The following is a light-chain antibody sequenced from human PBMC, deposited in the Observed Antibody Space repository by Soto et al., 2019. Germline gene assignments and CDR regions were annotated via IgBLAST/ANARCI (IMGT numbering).Light chain of an antibody. Sequence: DIQMTQSPSTLSASVGDRVTITCRASQSISSWLAWYQQKPGKAPKLLIYDASSLESGVPSRFSGSGSGTEFTLTISSLHPDDFATYYGQQYNSYSPFMYTFGQGTKLEIK. CDR2: DAS. CDR1: QSISSW. J-gene: IGKJ2*01. CDR3: QQYNSYSPFMYT. V-gene: IGKV1-5*01.